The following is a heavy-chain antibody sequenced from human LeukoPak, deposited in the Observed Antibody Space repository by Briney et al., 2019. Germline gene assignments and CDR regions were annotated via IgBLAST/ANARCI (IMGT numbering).Heavy chain of an antibody. J-gene: IGHJ4*02. CDR3: ARGSLVHYYGSGSYRIRAGFDY. CDR2: ISGSGGST. CDR1: GFTFSSYG. D-gene: IGHD3-10*01. Sequence: GGSLRLSCAASGFTFSSYGMSWVRQAPGKGLGWVSAISGSGGSTYYADSVKGRFTISRDNSKNTLYLPMNSLRAEDTAVYYCARGSLVHYYGSGSYRIRAGFDYWGQGTLVTVSS. V-gene: IGHV3-23*01.